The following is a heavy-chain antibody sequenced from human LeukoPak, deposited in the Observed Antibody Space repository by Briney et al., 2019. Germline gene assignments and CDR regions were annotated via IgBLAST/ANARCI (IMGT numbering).Heavy chain of an antibody. CDR1: GGSIIGYY. V-gene: IGHV4-59*12. CDR2: VHYSGST. D-gene: IGHD3-16*01. J-gene: IGHJ4*02. CDR3: ARDLAGEWGNYFDY. Sequence: SETLSLTCTVSGGSIIGYYWNWVRHRPGRGLEWIGYVHYSGSTKYNSSLNNRVIISIDTSKNQSSLRLTSVTPADTAVYYCARDLAGEWGNYFDYWGQGIVVTVPS.